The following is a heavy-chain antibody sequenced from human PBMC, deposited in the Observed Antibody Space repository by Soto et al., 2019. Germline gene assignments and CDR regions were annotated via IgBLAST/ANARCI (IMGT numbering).Heavy chain of an antibody. D-gene: IGHD6-19*01. CDR2: IYHSGST. V-gene: IGHV4-38-2*02. J-gene: IGHJ4*02. CDR3: ARDWGTGFYLLDC. Sequence: ETLSLTGADAGYSISTGFNWAWIRQPPGKGLEWIGSIYHSGSTYYNLSLKSRVTISSDAPKNQISLKLSSVTAADTALYYWARDWGTGFYLLDCWGQGTLVTGSS. CDR1: GYSISTGFN.